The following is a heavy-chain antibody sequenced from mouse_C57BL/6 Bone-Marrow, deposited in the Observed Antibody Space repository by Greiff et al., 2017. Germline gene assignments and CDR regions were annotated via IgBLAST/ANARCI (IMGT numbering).Heavy chain of an antibody. V-gene: IGHV5-17*01. CDR1: GFTFSDYG. D-gene: IGHD1-1*01. J-gene: IGHJ1*03. CDR2: ISSGSSTI. CDR3: ARIPYGSSPYWYFDV. Sequence: EVKLVESGGGLVKPGGSLKLSCAASGFTFSDYGMHWVRQAPEKGLEWVAYISSGSSTIDYADTVKGRFTISRDNAKNTLFLQMTSLRSEDTSMYYCARIPYGSSPYWYFDVWGTGTTVTVSS.